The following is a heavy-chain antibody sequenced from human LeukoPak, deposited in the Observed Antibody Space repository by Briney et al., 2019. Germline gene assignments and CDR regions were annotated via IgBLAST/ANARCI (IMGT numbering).Heavy chain of an antibody. V-gene: IGHV3-7*01. D-gene: IGHD2-2*01. Sequence: GGSLRLSCVASGFTFSTYYMTWVRQAPGKGLEWVAGIKQDGSENYYVDSVKGRFTISRDNSKNSLYLQMNSLRAEDTAVYFCARERFCTSTTCYVGAPFDYWGKGTLVTVSS. J-gene: IGHJ4*02. CDR2: IKQDGSEN. CDR3: ARERFCTSTTCYVGAPFDY. CDR1: GFTFSTYY.